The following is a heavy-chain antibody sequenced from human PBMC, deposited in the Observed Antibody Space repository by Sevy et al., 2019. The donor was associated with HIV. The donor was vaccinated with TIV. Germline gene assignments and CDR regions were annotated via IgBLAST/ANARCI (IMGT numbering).Heavy chain of an antibody. CDR1: GFTFRNYA. Sequence: GGSLRLSCVVSGFTFRNYAMSWVRQAPGKGLEWVSGIGSTGDDTYYADSVKDRFIISRDNPKNTMYLQMNRLRAEDTAVYYCASGMYNSGGYDPGYFDIWGQGALVTVSS. J-gene: IGHJ4*02. CDR2: IGSTGDDT. D-gene: IGHD6-19*01. V-gene: IGHV3-23*01. CDR3: ASGMYNSGGYDPGYFDI.